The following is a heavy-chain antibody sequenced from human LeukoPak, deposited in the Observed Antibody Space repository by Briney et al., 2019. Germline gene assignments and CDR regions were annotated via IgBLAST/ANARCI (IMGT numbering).Heavy chain of an antibody. CDR1: GFTFSSYA. CDR3: ARSYSGSYYEY. V-gene: IGHV3-23*01. CDR2: ISGSGGSA. Sequence: GGSLRLSCAASGFTFSSYAMSWVRQAPGKGLEWVSTISGSGGSADYADSVKGRFTTSRDNSKNTLYLQMNSLRAEDTAVYYCARSYSGSYYEYWGQGTLVTVSS. J-gene: IGHJ4*02. D-gene: IGHD1-26*01.